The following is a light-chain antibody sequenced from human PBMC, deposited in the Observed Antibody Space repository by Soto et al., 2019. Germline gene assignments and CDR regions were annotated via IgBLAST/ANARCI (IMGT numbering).Light chain of an antibody. CDR3: QQYNNWWT. J-gene: IGKJ1*01. CDR1: QSVSSS. Sequence: EIVMTQSPATLSMSPGERATLSCRASQSVSSSLAWYQQKPGQAPRLLIYGASTRATGIPDRFSGSGSETESTLIISSLQAEDFAIYYCQQYNNWWTFGQGTKVEIK. CDR2: GAS. V-gene: IGKV3-15*01.